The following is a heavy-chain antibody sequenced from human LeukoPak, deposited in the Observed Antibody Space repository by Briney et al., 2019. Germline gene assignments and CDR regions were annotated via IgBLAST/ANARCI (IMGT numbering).Heavy chain of an antibody. D-gene: IGHD6-25*01. Sequence: SETLSLTCTVSGGSISSHYWSWIRQPPGKGLEWIGYIYYSGGTNYNPSLKSRVTISVDTSKNQFSLKLSSVTAADTAVYYCARYRIAARDWFDPWGQGTLVTVSS. CDR3: ARYRIAARDWFDP. V-gene: IGHV4-59*11. J-gene: IGHJ5*02. CDR2: IYYSGGT. CDR1: GGSISSHY.